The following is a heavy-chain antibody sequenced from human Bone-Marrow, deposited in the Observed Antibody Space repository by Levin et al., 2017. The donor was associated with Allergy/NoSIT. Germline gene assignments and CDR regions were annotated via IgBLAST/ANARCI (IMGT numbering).Heavy chain of an antibody. CDR3: ARVNRGRGSGWPRGYFDY. J-gene: IGHJ4*02. D-gene: IGHD6-19*01. CDR1: GFTFSSYA. V-gene: IGHV3-30-3*01. Sequence: GGSLRLSCAASGFTFSSYAMHWVRQAPGKGLEWVAVISYDGSNKYYADSVKGRFTISRDNSKNTLYLQMNSLRAEDTAVYYCARVNRGRGSGWPRGYFDYWGQGTLVTVSS. CDR2: ISYDGSNK.